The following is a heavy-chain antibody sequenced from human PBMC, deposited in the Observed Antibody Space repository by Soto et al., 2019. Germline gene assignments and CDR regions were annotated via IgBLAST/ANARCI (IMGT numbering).Heavy chain of an antibody. V-gene: IGHV1-18*01. D-gene: IGHD6-19*01. CDR3: AGSSGWYSSYYYYYGMDV. CDR2: ISAYNGNT. Sequence: AAVEVSCKXSCYTFTSYGISWVRQAPGQGLEWMGWISAYNGNTNYAQKLQGRVTMTTDTSTSTAYMELRSLRSDDTAVYYCAGSSGWYSSYYYYYGMDVWGQGTTVTVSS. CDR1: CYTFTSYG. J-gene: IGHJ6*02.